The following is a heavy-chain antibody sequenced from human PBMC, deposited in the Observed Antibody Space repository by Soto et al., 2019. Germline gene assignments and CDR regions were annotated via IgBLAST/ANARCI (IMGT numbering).Heavy chain of an antibody. CDR1: GFTFSSYA. Sequence: GGSLRLSCSASGFTFSSYAMHWVRQAPGKGLEYVSAISSNGGSTYYADSGKGRFTISRDNSKNTLYLQMSSLRAEDTAVYYCVKAQRSSSWYDYYYGMDVWGQGTTVTVSS. V-gene: IGHV3-64D*08. CDR2: ISSNGGST. CDR3: VKAQRSSSWYDYYYGMDV. D-gene: IGHD6-13*01. J-gene: IGHJ6*02.